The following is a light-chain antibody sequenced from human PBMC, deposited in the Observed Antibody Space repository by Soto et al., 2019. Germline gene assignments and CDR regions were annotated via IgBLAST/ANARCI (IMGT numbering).Light chain of an antibody. V-gene: IGLV2-14*03. CDR3: SSYTSSSTWV. CDR1: SSDVGGYNY. J-gene: IGLJ3*02. Sequence: QSALTQPASVSGSPGQSITISCTGTSSDVGGYNYVSWYQQHPGKAPKLVIYDVSNRPSGVSYRFSGSKSGNTASLTISGLQAEDEAHYYCSSYTSSSTWVFGGGTKLTVL. CDR2: DVS.